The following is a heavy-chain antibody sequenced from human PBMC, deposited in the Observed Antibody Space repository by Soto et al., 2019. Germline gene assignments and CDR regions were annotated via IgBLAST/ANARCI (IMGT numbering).Heavy chain of an antibody. Sequence: ASVKVSCKAAGYTFTIYAMHWGRQAPGQRLEWMGWINAGNGNTKYSQKFQGRVTITRDTSASTAYMELSSLRSEDTAVYYCARSIVVVTALDYWGQGTLVTV. V-gene: IGHV1-3*01. CDR1: GYTFTIYA. D-gene: IGHD2-21*02. CDR2: INAGNGNT. CDR3: ARSIVVVTALDY. J-gene: IGHJ4*02.